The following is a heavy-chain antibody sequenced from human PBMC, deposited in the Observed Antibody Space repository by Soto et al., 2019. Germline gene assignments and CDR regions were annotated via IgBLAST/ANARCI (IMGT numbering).Heavy chain of an antibody. CDR1: GGTFSSYT. CDR2: IIPILGIA. J-gene: IGHJ5*02. D-gene: IGHD3-3*01. CDR3: ARSVGGYDFWSGFNWFDP. V-gene: IGHV1-69*02. Sequence: SVKVSCKASGGTFSSYTISWVRQAPGQGLEWMGRIIPILGIANYAQKFQGRVTITADKSTSTAYMELSSLRSEDTAVYYCARSVGGYDFWSGFNWFDPWGQGTLVTVSS.